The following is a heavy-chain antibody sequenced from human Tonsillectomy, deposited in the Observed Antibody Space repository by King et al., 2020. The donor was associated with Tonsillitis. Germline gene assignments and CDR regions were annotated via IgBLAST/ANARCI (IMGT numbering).Heavy chain of an antibody. V-gene: IGHV1-69*01. CDR1: GGTFSSYA. D-gene: IGHD1-7*01. CDR3: ASALLGDNLNYVVAFDI. CDR2: IIPIFGTA. Sequence: QLVQSGAEVKKPGSSVKVSCKASGGTFSSYAISWVRQAPGQGLEWMGGIIPIFGTADYAQKFQGRVTVTADESTSTAYMELSSLRSEDTAVYYCASALLGDNLNYVVAFDIWGQGTMVTVSS. J-gene: IGHJ3*02.